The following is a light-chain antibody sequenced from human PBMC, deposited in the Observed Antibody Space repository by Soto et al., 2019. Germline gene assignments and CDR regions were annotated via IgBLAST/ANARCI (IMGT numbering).Light chain of an antibody. CDR2: KAS. Sequence: DIQMTQSPSTLSASVGDRVTITCRASQSISSWFAWYQQKPGKAPKLLIYKASSLESGVPSRFSGSGSGTEFTLTISSLQPDDFATYYCQQYNSYRTFGQGTKVDI. CDR3: QQYNSYRT. J-gene: IGKJ1*01. V-gene: IGKV1-5*03. CDR1: QSISSW.